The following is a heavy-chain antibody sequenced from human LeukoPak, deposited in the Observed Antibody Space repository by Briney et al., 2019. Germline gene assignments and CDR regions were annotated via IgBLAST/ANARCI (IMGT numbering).Heavy chain of an antibody. Sequence: SETLSLTCAVYGGSFSGYYWSWIRQPPGKRLEWIGEINHSGSTNYNPSLKSRVTISVDTSKNQFSLKLSSVTAADTAVYYCAIQKYYDSSGQSYWGQGTLVTVSS. CDR1: GGSFSGYY. J-gene: IGHJ4*02. V-gene: IGHV4-34*01. CDR3: AIQKYYDSSGQSY. CDR2: INHSGST. D-gene: IGHD3-22*01.